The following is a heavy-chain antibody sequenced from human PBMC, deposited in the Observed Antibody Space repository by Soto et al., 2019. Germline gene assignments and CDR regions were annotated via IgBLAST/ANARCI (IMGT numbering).Heavy chain of an antibody. CDR2: ISSTATYT. J-gene: IGHJ4*02. V-gene: IGHV3-11*05. CDR1: GLTFSDYY. CDR3: AGGSGSYVVDF. D-gene: IGHD3-10*01. Sequence: HVQLVESGGGLVKPGGSLRLSCAASGLTFSDYYMSWIRQAPGKGLEWVSYISSTATYTAHADSVKGRFTISRDNANNSLSLPMNSLRAEDPAVYYCAGGSGSYVVDFWGQGTLVTVSS.